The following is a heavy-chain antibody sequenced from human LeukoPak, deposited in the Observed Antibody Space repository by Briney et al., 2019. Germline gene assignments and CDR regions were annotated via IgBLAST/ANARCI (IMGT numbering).Heavy chain of an antibody. Sequence: PGGSLRLSCEGSAFIFSGHWMNWVRQTPGKGLEWVASIKEDGSERQYVDSVKGRFSISRDNTKGSLFLQLNSLRAEDTAVYYCAKGGYDFWSGYTDYWGQGTLVTVSS. CDR1: AFIFSGHW. J-gene: IGHJ4*02. V-gene: IGHV3-7*03. CDR3: AKGGYDFWSGYTDY. D-gene: IGHD3-3*01. CDR2: IKEDGSER.